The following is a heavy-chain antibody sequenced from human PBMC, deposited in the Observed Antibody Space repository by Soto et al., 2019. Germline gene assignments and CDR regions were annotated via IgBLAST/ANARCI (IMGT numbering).Heavy chain of an antibody. CDR1: GYTFTSYV. Sequence: QVQLVQSGAEVKNPGASVKVSCKTSGYTFTSYVIGWARQAPGQGLEWMGWINTYNGNTNYAQNLQGRVTLTTDTSKRTAYMELRSLRSNDTAIYYCAMVDVYVTPSPQDVWGQGTTVTVSS. D-gene: IGHD3-16*01. CDR3: AMVDVYVTPSPQDV. J-gene: IGHJ6*02. V-gene: IGHV1-18*01. CDR2: INTYNGNT.